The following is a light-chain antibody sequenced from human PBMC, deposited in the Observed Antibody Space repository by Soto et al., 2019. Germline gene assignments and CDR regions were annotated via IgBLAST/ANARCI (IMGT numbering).Light chain of an antibody. V-gene: IGKV3-20*01. CDR2: GAS. CDR1: QSVSNNY. CDR3: QQYGSSGT. Sequence: EVAMAQTPVTLSVSPGERATLSCRASQSVSNNYLAWYQQKPGQAPRLLIYGASNRATGIPDRFSGSGSGTDFTLTISRLEPEDFAVYYCQQYGSSGTSGQGTKVDIK. J-gene: IGKJ1*01.